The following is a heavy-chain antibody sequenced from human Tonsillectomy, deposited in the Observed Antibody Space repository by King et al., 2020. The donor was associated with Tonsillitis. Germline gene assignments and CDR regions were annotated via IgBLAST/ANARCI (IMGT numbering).Heavy chain of an antibody. CDR3: ARGGRDSGSPGRVDY. V-gene: IGHV4-59*01. CDR2: IYYSGST. D-gene: IGHD1-26*01. J-gene: IGHJ4*02. CDR1: GGSISSYY. Sequence: QLQESGPGLVKPSETLSLTCTVSGGSISSYYWNWIRQPPGKELEWIGYIYYSGSTNYNPSLKSRVTISVDTSQNQFSLKLTSVTAADTAVSYCARGGRDSGSPGRVDYWGQGTLVTVSS.